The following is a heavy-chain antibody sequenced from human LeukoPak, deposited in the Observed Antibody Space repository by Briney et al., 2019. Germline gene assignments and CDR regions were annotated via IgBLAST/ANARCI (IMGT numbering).Heavy chain of an antibody. CDR1: GFTFDDYA. D-gene: IGHD6-13*01. V-gene: IGHV3-9*01. Sequence: GRSLRLSCAASGFTFDDYAMHWVRQAPGKGLEWVSGISWNSGSIGYADSVKGRFTISRDNAKNSLYLQMNSLRAEDTALYYCAKLGSSSWYARVPFDYWGQGTLVTVSS. J-gene: IGHJ4*02. CDR2: ISWNSGSI. CDR3: AKLGSSSWYARVPFDY.